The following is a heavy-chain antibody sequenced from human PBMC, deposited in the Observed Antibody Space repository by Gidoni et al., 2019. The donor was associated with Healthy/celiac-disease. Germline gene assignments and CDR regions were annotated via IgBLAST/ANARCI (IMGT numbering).Heavy chain of an antibody. V-gene: IGHV1-46*01. Sequence: QVQLVQSGAEVKKPGASVKVSCKASGYTFTSYYMHWVRQAPGQGLELMVIINPSGGSTSYAQKFQGRVTMTRDTSTSTVYMELSSLRSEDTAVYYCARGRTAYDYYYGMDVWGQGTTVTVSS. CDR1: GYTFTSYY. CDR2: INPSGGST. D-gene: IGHD5-12*01. J-gene: IGHJ6*02. CDR3: ARGRTAYDYYYGMDV.